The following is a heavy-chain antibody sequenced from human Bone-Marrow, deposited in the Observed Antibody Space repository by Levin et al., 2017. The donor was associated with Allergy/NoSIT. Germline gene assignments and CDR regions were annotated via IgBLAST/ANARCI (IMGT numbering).Heavy chain of an antibody. V-gene: IGHV4-34*01. CDR1: GGSFSGYY. D-gene: IGHD3-10*01. CDR2: INHSGST. Sequence: TSQTLSLTCAVYGGSFSGYYWSWIRQPPGKGLEWIGEINHSGSTNYNPSLKSRVTISVDTSKNQFSLKLSSVTAADTAVYYCARPRVRGVMRIDYWGQGTLVTVSS. J-gene: IGHJ4*02. CDR3: ARPRVRGVMRIDY.